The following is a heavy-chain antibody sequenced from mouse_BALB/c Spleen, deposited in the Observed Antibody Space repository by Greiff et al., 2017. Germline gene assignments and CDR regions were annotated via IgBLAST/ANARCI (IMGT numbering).Heavy chain of an antibody. V-gene: IGHV1-9*01. CDR1: GYTFSSYW. J-gene: IGHJ3*01. D-gene: IGHD2-12*01. Sequence: QVQLQQSGAELMKPGASVKISCKATGYTFSSYWIEWVKQRPGHGLEWIGEILPGSGSTNYNEKFKGKATFTADTSSNTAYMQLSSLTSEDSAVYYCARYYRFAYWGQGTLVTVSA. CDR3: ARYYRFAY. CDR2: ILPGSGST.